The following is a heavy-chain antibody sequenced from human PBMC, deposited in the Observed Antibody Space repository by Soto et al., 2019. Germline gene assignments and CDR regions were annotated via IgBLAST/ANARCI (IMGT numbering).Heavy chain of an antibody. CDR1: GFTFDDYA. J-gene: IGHJ2*01. CDR3: AKDQPLSGWGYFDL. V-gene: IGHV3-9*01. D-gene: IGHD6-19*01. CDR2: ISWNSGAI. Sequence: EVQLVESGGGLVQPGRSLRLSCAASGFTFDDYAMHWVRQAPGKGLEWVSGISWNSGAIAYADSVKGRFTISRDNAKNSLYLQMNSLRVEDTALYYCAKDQPLSGWGYFDLWGRGTLVTVSS.